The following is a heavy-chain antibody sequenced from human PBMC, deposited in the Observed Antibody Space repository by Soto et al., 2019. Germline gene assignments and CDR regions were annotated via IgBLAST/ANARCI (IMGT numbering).Heavy chain of an antibody. V-gene: IGHV3-33*01. CDR2: IWYDGSNK. J-gene: IGHJ6*02. CDR3: ILAAAGRRDYDMDV. D-gene: IGHD6-13*01. Sequence: GGSLRLSCAASGFTFSSYGMHWVRQAPGKGLEWVAGIWYDGSNKYHIDSVKGRFTISRDNSKNTLYLQMNSLRAEDTAVYYCILAAAGRRDYDMDVWGHGTTVTVSS. CDR1: GFTFSSYG.